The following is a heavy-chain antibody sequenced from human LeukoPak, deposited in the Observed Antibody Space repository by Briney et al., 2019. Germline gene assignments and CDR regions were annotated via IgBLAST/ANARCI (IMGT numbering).Heavy chain of an antibody. Sequence: GGSLRLSCAASGFTFSTYGIHWVRQAPGKGLDWVAVISYGGSNKYYADSVKGRSDISRDNSKDTAYLQVNSLRVEDTGVYYCAKGRAVVASSPEFDYWGQGTLVTVSS. CDR2: ISYGGSNK. V-gene: IGHV3-30*18. J-gene: IGHJ4*02. D-gene: IGHD3-10*01. CDR3: AKGRAVVASSPEFDY. CDR1: GFTFSTYG.